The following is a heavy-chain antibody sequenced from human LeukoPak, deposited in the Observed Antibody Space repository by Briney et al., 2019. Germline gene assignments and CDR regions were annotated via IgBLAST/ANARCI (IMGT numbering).Heavy chain of an antibody. CDR3: ARDKSPYYYGSGSTDY. CDR2: MYSGGSA. D-gene: IGHD3-10*01. CDR1: GFSVSSTY. Sequence: GGSLRLSCAASGFSVSSTYMNWVRQAPGKGLEWVSIMYSGGSAYYADSVKGRFTISRDNSKNTLYLEMKSLRAEDTAVYYCARDKSPYYYGSGSTDYWGQGTLVTVSS. J-gene: IGHJ4*02. V-gene: IGHV3-53*01.